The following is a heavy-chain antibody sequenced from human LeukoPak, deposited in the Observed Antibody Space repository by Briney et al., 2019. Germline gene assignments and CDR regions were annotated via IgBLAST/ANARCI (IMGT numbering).Heavy chain of an antibody. CDR2: ITGSGGNT. Sequence: PGGSLRLSCAASGFTFSSYAMSWVRQAPGKGLEWVSGITGSGGNTYYADSVKGRFTISRDNSKNTLYLQMNSLRAEDTAVYYCANTIRSSSWEAFDYWGQGTLVTVSS. CDR3: ANTIRSSSWEAFDY. V-gene: IGHV3-23*01. D-gene: IGHD6-13*01. J-gene: IGHJ4*02. CDR1: GFTFSSYA.